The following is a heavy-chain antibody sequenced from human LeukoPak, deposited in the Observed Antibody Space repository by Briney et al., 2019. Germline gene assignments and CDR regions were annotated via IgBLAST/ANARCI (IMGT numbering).Heavy chain of an antibody. CDR1: GYSFTNYW. D-gene: IGHD2-2*02. CDR2: IYPGDSQT. Sequence: GESLKISCKGSGYSFTNYWIGWVRQMPGRGLEWMGIIYPGDSQTRYNPSFQGQVTISADKSISTAYLQWSSLKASDTAMYYCARNPYSRSCISNICYRWFDPWGQGTLVPVSS. J-gene: IGHJ5*02. V-gene: IGHV5-51*01. CDR3: ARNPYSRSCISNICYRWFDP.